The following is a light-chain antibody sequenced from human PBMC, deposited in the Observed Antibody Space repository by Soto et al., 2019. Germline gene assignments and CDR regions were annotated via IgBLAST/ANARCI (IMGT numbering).Light chain of an antibody. V-gene: IGKV3-15*01. Sequence: EIVMAQSPATLSVSPGERAALSCRASQSISSKLAWYQQKPGQAPRLLIYGASTRATGIPVRFSGSGSGTEFTLTITSLQSEDFAVYYCQQYNNWLTFGGGTKVDIK. CDR1: QSISSK. CDR3: QQYNNWLT. J-gene: IGKJ4*01. CDR2: GAS.